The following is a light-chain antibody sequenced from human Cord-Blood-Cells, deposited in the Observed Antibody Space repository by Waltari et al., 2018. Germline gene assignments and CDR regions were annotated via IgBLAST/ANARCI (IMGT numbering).Light chain of an antibody. CDR3: QQYNSYWT. CDR1: QSLVHSDGNTY. Sequence: DVVMTQSPLSLPVTLGQPASISCRSSQSLVHSDGNTYLNWYQQKPGKAPKLLIYKASSLESGVPSRFSGSGSGTEFTLTISSLQPDDFATYYCQQYNSYWTFGQGTKVEIK. J-gene: IGKJ1*01. CDR2: KAS. V-gene: IGKV2-30*02.